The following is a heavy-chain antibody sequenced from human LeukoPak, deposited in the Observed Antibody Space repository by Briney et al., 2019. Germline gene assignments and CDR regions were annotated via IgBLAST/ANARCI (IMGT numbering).Heavy chain of an antibody. CDR3: ARDFMVRGVIGAFDI. CDR2: ISSSGSTI. D-gene: IGHD3-10*01. Sequence: PGGSLRLSCAASGFTVSSNYMSWVRQAPGKGLECVSYISSSGSTIYYADSAKGRFTISRDNVKNSLYLQMNSLRAEDTAVYYCARDFMVRGVIGAFDIWGQGTMVTVSS. J-gene: IGHJ3*02. V-gene: IGHV3-11*04. CDR1: GFTVSSNY.